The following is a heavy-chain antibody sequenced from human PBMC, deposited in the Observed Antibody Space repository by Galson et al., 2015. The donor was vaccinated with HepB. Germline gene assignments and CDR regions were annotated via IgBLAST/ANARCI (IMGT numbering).Heavy chain of an antibody. CDR3: ARAVAYCGGDCYSAFYYYGMDV. Sequence: SLRLSCAASGFTFSSYAMHWVRQAPGKGLEWVAVISYDGSNKYYADSVKGRFTISRDNSKNTLYLQMNSLRAEDTAVYYCARAVAYCGGDCYSAFYYYGMDVWGQGTTVTVSS. CDR2: ISYDGSNK. CDR1: GFTFSSYA. J-gene: IGHJ6*02. V-gene: IGHV3-30-3*01. D-gene: IGHD2-21*02.